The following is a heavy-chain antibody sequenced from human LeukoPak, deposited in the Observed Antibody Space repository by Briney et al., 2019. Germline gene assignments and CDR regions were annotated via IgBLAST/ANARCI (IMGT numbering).Heavy chain of an antibody. CDR3: ARKRSTRNCSSTSCYSSPMRGFDP. Sequence: PSETLSLTCAVYGGSFSGYYWSWIRQPPGKGLEWIGEINHSGSTNYNPSLKSRVTISVDTSKNQFSLKLSSVAAADTAVYYCARKRSTRNCSSTSCYSSPMRGFDPWGQGTLVTVSS. CDR1: GGSFSGYY. V-gene: IGHV4-34*01. CDR2: INHSGST. J-gene: IGHJ5*02. D-gene: IGHD2-2*02.